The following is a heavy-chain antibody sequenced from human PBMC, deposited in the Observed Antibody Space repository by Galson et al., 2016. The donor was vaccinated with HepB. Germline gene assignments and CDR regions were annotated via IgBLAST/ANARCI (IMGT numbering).Heavy chain of an antibody. CDR2: MYVGGST. J-gene: IGHJ4*02. D-gene: IGHD6-19*01. Sequence: SLRLSCAASGFIVRDNYMTWVRQAPGKGLEWVSLMYVGGSTHYADSVKGRFTLSPDLSKNTLDLQMTSLRAEDTAVYYCPRGLPAGPIAVAAYDYWGQGTLVTVSS. CDR3: PRGLPAGPIAVAAYDY. V-gene: IGHV3-53*01. CDR1: GFIVRDNY.